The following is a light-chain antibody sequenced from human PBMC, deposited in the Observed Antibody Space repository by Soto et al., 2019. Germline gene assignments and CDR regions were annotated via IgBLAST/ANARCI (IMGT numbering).Light chain of an antibody. CDR1: SSDVGTYHL. V-gene: IGLV2-23*01. J-gene: IGLJ3*02. CDR2: EGS. Sequence: QSALTQPASVSGSPGQSITISCTGTSSDVGTYHLVSWYQQHPGKAPKLMIYEGSKRPSGVSNRFSGSKSGNTASLTISGLQAEDEADYYCRSYAASSTVLFGGGTKLTVL. CDR3: RSYAASSTVL.